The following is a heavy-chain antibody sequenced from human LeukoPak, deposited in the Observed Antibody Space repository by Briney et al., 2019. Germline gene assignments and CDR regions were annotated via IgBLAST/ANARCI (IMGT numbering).Heavy chain of an antibody. V-gene: IGHV3-21*01. CDR3: ARDNRVLISSSTNFDY. CDR2: ISSSSSYI. J-gene: IGHJ4*02. Sequence: PGGSLRLSCAASGFTFSGFGMNWVRQAPGKGLEWVSSISSSSSYIYYADSVKGRFTISRDNAKNSLYLQMNSLRAEDTAVYYSARDNRVLISSSTNFDYWGQGTLVTVSS. CDR1: GFTFSGFG. D-gene: IGHD6-6*01.